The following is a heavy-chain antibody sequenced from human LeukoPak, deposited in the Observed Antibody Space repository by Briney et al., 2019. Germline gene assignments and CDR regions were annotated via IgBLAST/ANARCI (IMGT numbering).Heavy chain of an antibody. CDR2: ISGSDYA. J-gene: IGHJ4*02. CDR1: GFTFSNYA. Sequence: PWGSLRLSCAASGFTFSNYAMGWVRQAPGKGLEWVSGISGSDYAYYTDSVKGGFTISRDNSKNTLYLQMNTLRAEDTAVYYCAKGVRYLDWWILDYWGQGTLVPVSS. D-gene: IGHD3-9*01. CDR3: AKGVRYLDWWILDY. V-gene: IGHV3-23*01.